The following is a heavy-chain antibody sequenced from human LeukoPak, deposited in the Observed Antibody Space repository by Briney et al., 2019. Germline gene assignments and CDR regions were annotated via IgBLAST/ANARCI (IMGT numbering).Heavy chain of an antibody. CDR3: ARDRGYYGSLPYYYGMDV. D-gene: IGHD3-10*01. CDR1: GGSISRGGYY. J-gene: IGHJ6*02. CDR2: IYYSGST. Sequence: SETLSLTCTVSGGSISRGGYYWSWIRQHPGKGLEWTGYIYYSGSTYYNPSLKSRVTISVDTSKNQFSLKLSSVTAADTAVYYCARDRGYYGSLPYYYGMDVWGQGTTVTVSS. V-gene: IGHV4-31*03.